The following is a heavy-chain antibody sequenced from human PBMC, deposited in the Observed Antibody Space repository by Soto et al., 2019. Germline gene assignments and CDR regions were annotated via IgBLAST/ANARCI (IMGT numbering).Heavy chain of an antibody. CDR1: GFTFSSYA. V-gene: IGHV3-23*01. J-gene: IGHJ4*02. CDR2: ISGSGGST. D-gene: IGHD6-13*01. CDR3: AKAFRPTGIAAADY. Sequence: GGSLRLSCAASGFTFSSYAMSWVRQAPGKGLEWVSAISGSGGSTYYADSVKGRFTISRDNSKNTLYLQMNSLRAEDTAVYYCAKAFRPTGIAAADYWGQGTLVTVSS.